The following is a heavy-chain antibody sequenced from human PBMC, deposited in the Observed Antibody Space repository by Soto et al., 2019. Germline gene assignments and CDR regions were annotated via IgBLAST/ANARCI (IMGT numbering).Heavy chain of an antibody. CDR2: IIPIFGTA. CDR1: GDTFISYS. J-gene: IGHJ4*02. CDR3: ARLYYYDSSGYYNPPGY. Sequence: SVKFYFKASGDTFISYSISWVRQAPGQGLECMGGIIPIFGTANYAQKFQGRVTITADESTSTAYMELSSLRSEDTAVYYCARLYYYDSSGYYNPPGYWGQGTLVTVSS. D-gene: IGHD3-22*01. V-gene: IGHV1-69*13.